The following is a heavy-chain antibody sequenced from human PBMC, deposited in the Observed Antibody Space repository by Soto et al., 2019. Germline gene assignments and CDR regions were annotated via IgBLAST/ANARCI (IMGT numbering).Heavy chain of an antibody. D-gene: IGHD5-18*01. J-gene: IGHJ4*02. CDR2: IYHSGST. CDR3: ARVQLWLRKIDY. V-gene: IGHV4-4*02. CDR1: GGSISSSNW. Sequence: QVQLQESGPGLVKPSGTLSLTCAVSGGSISSSNWWSWVRQPPGKGLEWIGEIYHSGSTNYNPSLKIQVTISIDKSKNQFSLKLSSVTAADTAVYYCARVQLWLRKIDYWGQGTLVTVSS.